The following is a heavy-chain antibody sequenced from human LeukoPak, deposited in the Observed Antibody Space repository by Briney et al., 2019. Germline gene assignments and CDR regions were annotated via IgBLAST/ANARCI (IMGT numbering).Heavy chain of an antibody. CDR2: IKSDGSGT. CDR3: AKDYFGSIDY. D-gene: IGHD2/OR15-2a*01. CDR1: GFTFSVSW. J-gene: IGHJ4*02. Sequence: GGSLRLSCTASGFTFSVSWMHWVRQAPGKGLVWVAVIKSDGSGTAYADSVKGRFTISRDDAKNTVYLQMNSLRADDTAMYYCAKDYFGSIDYWGQGTLVTVSS. V-gene: IGHV3-74*01.